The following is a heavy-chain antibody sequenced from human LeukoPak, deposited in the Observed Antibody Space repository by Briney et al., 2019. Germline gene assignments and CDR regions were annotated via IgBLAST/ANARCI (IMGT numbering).Heavy chain of an antibody. CDR2: IYYSGST. CDR3: ARGLPRLLYYFDY. Sequence: PSETLSLTCTVSGGSISSYYWSWIRQPPGKGLEWIGHIYYSGSTNYNPSLKSRVTISVDTSKNQFSLKLSSVSAADTAVYYCARGLPRLLYYFDYWGQGTLVTVSS. J-gene: IGHJ4*02. D-gene: IGHD6-25*01. CDR1: GGSISSYY. V-gene: IGHV4-59*01.